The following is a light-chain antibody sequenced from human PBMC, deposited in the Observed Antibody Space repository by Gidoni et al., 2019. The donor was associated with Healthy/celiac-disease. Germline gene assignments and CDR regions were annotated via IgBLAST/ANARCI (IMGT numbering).Light chain of an antibody. CDR2: DAS. CDR1: QSVSSY. J-gene: IGKJ1*01. CDR3: QQRSNWPRGT. V-gene: IGKV3-11*01. Sequence: EIALTQSPATMSLSPGERATLSCRASQSVSSYLAWYQQKPGQAPRLLIYDASNRATGIPARFSGSGSVTDFTLTISSLEPEDFAVYSCQQRSNWPRGTFGQGTKVEI.